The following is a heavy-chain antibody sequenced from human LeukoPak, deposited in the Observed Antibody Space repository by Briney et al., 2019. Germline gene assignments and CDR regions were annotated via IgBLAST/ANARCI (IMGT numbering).Heavy chain of an antibody. Sequence: GGSLRLSCAASGFTFSSYAMSWVRQAPGKGLEWVSAISTSGGSTYYADSVKGRFTISRDNSKNTLYLQMNSLRAEDTAVYYCTKGQNIVVLTAISRGLDYWGQGTLVTVSP. V-gene: IGHV3-23*01. CDR1: GFTFSSYA. CDR2: ISTSGGST. D-gene: IGHD2-21*02. J-gene: IGHJ4*02. CDR3: TKGQNIVVLTAISRGLDY.